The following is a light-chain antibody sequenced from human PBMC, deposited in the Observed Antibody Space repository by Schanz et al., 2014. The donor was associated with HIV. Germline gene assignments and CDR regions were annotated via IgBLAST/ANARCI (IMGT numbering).Light chain of an antibody. J-gene: IGKJ2*01. Sequence: DIQMTQSPSSLSASVGDRVTITCRASQGIGNDLGWYQQRPGKAPKRLIYAASTLQSGVPSRFVGGGSGTEFTLTISGLQTDDFATYSCQQYDTYPYTFGQGTKLEIK. CDR1: QGIGND. V-gene: IGKV1-17*01. CDR3: QQYDTYPYT. CDR2: AAS.